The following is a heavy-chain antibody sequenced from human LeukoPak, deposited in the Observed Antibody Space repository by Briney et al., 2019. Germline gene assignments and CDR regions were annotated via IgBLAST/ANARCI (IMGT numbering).Heavy chain of an antibody. D-gene: IGHD1-14*01. CDR2: IYYTGTT. V-gene: IGHV4-59*04. CDR1: GGSISSYY. Sequence: SVTLSLTCTVSGGSISSYYWSWIRQPPGKGLEWIGYIYYTGTTFYHPSLESRVTVAIDTSKDQFSLKLTSVTAADTAVYYCARLQFNGNKPRQCDYWGQGTLVTVLS. J-gene: IGHJ4*02. CDR3: ARLQFNGNKPRQCDY.